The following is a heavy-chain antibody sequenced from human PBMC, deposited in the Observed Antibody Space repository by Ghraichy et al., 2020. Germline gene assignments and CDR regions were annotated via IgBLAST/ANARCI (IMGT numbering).Heavy chain of an antibody. CDR1: GFTFSSYA. CDR3: AIAARVSSGRFYFDC. V-gene: IGHV3-23*01. CDR2: ISGSGGST. J-gene: IGHJ4*02. D-gene: IGHD6-19*01. Sequence: GGSLRLSCAASGFTFSSYALTWVRQAPGKGLEWVSVISGSGGSTYYADSVKGRFTVSRDSSKNTLYLQMNSLRVEDTAVYYCAIAARVSSGRFYFDCWGQGTLVTVSS.